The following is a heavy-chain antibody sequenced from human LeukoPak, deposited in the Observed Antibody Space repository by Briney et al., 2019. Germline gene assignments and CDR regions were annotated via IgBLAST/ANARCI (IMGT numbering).Heavy chain of an antibody. J-gene: IGHJ4*02. Sequence: GGSLRLSCAASGFTFSSYAMHWVRQAPGKGLVWVSRLNTDGSSTSYADSVKGRFTISRDNAKNTLYLQMNSLRAEDTAMYYCARDSIVGAPLDYWGQGTLVTVSS. CDR1: GFTFSSYA. V-gene: IGHV3-74*01. CDR3: ARDSIVGAPLDY. D-gene: IGHD1-26*01. CDR2: LNTDGSST.